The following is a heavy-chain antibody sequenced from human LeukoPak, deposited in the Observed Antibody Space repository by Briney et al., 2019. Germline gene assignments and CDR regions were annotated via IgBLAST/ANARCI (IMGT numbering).Heavy chain of an antibody. CDR2: ISGTGSNT. D-gene: IGHD4-17*01. CDR3: AKDYGYWYLDL. CDR1: GFTFYHYA. Sequence: GGSLRLSCAASGFTFYHYAMHWVRQAPGKGLEWVSLISGTGSNTYYADSVKGRFTISRDNSKNSLYLQMNSLRTEDTALYYCAKDYGYWYLDLWGRGTLVTVSS. J-gene: IGHJ2*01. V-gene: IGHV3-43*02.